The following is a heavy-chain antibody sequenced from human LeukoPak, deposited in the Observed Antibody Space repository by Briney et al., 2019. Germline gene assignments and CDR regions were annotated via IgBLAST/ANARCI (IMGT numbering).Heavy chain of an antibody. D-gene: IGHD6-25*01. V-gene: IGHV3-21*01. CDR1: GFTFSSYS. CDR2: ISSSSSYI. Sequence: NPGGSLRLSCAASGFTFSSYSMNWVRQAPGKGLEWVSSISSSSSYIYYADSVKGRFTNSRDNAKNSLYLQMNSLRAEDTAVYYCARAGGYVYNDAFDIWGQGTMVTVSS. J-gene: IGHJ3*02. CDR3: ARAGGYVYNDAFDI.